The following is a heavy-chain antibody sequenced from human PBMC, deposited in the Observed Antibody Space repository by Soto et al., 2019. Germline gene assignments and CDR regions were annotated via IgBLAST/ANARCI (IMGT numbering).Heavy chain of an antibody. D-gene: IGHD2-2*01. CDR2: IYYSGST. Sequence: SETLSLTCTVSGGSISSSSYYWGWIRQPPGKGLEWIGSIYYSGSTYYNPSLKSRVTISVDTSKNQFSLKLSSVTAADTAVYYCARRTPPRPDDAFDIWGQGTMVTVSS. V-gene: IGHV4-39*01. CDR3: ARRTPPRPDDAFDI. J-gene: IGHJ3*02. CDR1: GGSISSSSYY.